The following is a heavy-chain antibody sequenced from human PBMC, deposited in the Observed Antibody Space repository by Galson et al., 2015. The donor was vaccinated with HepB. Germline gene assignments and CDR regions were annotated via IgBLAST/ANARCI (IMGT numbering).Heavy chain of an antibody. Sequence: SLRLSCAASGFTFSSYGMHWVRQAPGKGLEWVAVIWYDGSNKYYADSVKGRFTISRDNSKNTLYLQMNSLRAEDTAVYYCAKIPPGSSSWYGYYYGMDVWGQGTTVTVSS. CDR2: IWYDGSNK. CDR1: GFTFSSYG. V-gene: IGHV3-33*06. CDR3: AKIPPGSSSWYGYYYGMDV. J-gene: IGHJ6*02. D-gene: IGHD6-13*01.